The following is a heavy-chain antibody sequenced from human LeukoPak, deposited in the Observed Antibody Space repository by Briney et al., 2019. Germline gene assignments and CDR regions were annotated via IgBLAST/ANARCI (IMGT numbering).Heavy chain of an antibody. Sequence: PGRSLRLSCAASGYTINNYCILWVCQAPAKGLESVSRINTDGTVTTYADSVKGRFTVSTGNADNTMFLRMNSVRDKDTAVYYCATKQWLAPPPDSWGQGTPVTVSS. D-gene: IGHD6-19*01. J-gene: IGHJ4*02. CDR2: INTDGTVT. V-gene: IGHV3-74*01. CDR1: GYTINNYC. CDR3: ATKQWLAPPPDS.